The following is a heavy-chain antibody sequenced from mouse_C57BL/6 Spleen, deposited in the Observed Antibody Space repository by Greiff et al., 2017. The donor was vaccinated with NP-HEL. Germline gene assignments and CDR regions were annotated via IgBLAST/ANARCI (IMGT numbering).Heavy chain of an antibody. CDR3: TRRRIYIYAMDY. Sequence: EVQLQESGTVLARPGASVKMSCKTSGYTFTSYWMHWVNQRPGKGLEWIGAIYPGNSDTSYNQKFKGKAKLTAVTSASTAYMELSSLTNEDSAVYYCTRRRIYIYAMDYWGQGTSVTVSS. V-gene: IGHV1-5*01. D-gene: IGHD2-1*01. CDR2: IYPGNSDT. CDR1: GYTFTSYW. J-gene: IGHJ4*01.